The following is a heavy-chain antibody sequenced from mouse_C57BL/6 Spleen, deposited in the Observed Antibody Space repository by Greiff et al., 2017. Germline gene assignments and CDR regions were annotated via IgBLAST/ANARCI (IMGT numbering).Heavy chain of an antibody. CDR2: IDPENGDT. V-gene: IGHV14-4*01. J-gene: IGHJ2*01. CDR3: TTRGSSPDY. CDR1: GFNIKDDY. D-gene: IGHD1-1*01. Sequence: VQLQQSGAELVRPGASVKLSCTASGFNIKDDYMHWVKQRPEQGLEWIGWIDPENGDTEYASKFQGKATITADPSSTTAYLQLSSLTSEDTAVYYGTTRGSSPDYWGQGTTLTVAA.